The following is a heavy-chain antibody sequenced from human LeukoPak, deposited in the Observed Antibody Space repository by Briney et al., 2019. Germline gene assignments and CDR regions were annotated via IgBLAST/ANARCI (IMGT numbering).Heavy chain of an antibody. D-gene: IGHD2-15*01. CDR1: GLSFRSYD. CDR2: ICSLGRRT. Sequence: GALRLSCAASGLSFRSYDMHWAPQAPGKALDPVPAICSLGRRTYYAVSVKGRFTISRENSKNPLYLRMGSLRAEDMGVYYCARASAYCSGGSCPLYYYGMDVWGKGTPVTVSS. V-gene: IGHV3-64*02. J-gene: IGHJ6*04. CDR3: ARASAYCSGGSCPLYYYGMDV.